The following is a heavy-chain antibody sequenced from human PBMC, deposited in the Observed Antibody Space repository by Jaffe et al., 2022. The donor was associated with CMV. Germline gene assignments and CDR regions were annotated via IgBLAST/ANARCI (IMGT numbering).Heavy chain of an antibody. V-gene: IGHV4-4*02. CDR3: ARGPPPNYYGSGSYFGY. D-gene: IGHD3-10*01. CDR2: IYHSGST. J-gene: IGHJ4*02. Sequence: QVQLQESGPGLVKPSGTLSLTCAVSGGSISSSNWWSWVRQPPGKGLEWIGEIYHSGSTNYNPSLKSRVTISVDKSKNQFSLKLSSVTAADTAVYYCARGPPPNYYGSGSYFGYWGQGTLVTVSS. CDR1: GGSISSSNW.